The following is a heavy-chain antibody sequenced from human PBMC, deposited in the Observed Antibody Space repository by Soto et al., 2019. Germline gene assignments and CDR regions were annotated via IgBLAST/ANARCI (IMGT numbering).Heavy chain of an antibody. V-gene: IGHV4-30-4*01. CDR1: GGSISSGDYY. Sequence: QVQLQESGPGLVKPSQTLSLTCTVSGGSISSGDYYWRWIRQPPGKGLEWIGYIYYSGRTYYTPSLKSRVTMSVYTSKNQFSRKLSSVTGADTAVYYCARGGGNRNARSIWFDPWGQGTLVTVSS. D-gene: IGHD1-1*01. J-gene: IGHJ5*02. CDR3: ARGGGNRNARSIWFDP. CDR2: IYYSGRT.